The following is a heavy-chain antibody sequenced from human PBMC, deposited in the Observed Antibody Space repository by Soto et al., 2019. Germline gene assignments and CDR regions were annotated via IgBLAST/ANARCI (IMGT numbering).Heavy chain of an antibody. D-gene: IGHD3-22*01. CDR2: ISYDGSNK. CDR1: GLTFSSYA. CDR3: ARDLGSYYDSSGYSFGLFDY. J-gene: IGHJ4*02. V-gene: IGHV3-30-3*01. Sequence: GGSLRLSCAASGLTFSSYAMHWVRQAPGKGLEWVAVISYDGSNKYYADSVKGRFTISRDNSKNTLYLQMNSLRAEDTAVYYCARDLGSYYDSSGYSFGLFDYWGQGTLVTVSS.